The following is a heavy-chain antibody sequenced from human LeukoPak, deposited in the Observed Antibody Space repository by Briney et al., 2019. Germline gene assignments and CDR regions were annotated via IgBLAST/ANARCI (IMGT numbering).Heavy chain of an antibody. V-gene: IGHV3-64*01. Sequence: SGGSLRLSCAASGFTFSSYAMHWVRQAPGKGLEYVSAISSNGGSTYYANSVKGRFTISRDNSKNTLYLQMGSLRAEDMAVYYCARSELYNWNDVEFDYYYGMDVWGQGTTVTVSS. D-gene: IGHD1-1*01. CDR2: ISSNGGST. J-gene: IGHJ6*02. CDR3: ARSELYNWNDVEFDYYYGMDV. CDR1: GFTFSSYA.